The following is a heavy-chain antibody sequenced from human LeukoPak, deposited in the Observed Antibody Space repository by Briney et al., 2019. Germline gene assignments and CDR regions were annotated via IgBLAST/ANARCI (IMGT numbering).Heavy chain of an antibody. D-gene: IGHD3-3*01. J-gene: IGHJ2*01. CDR1: GGSISSGGYW. V-gene: IGHV4-31*03. CDR3: ARAIVTPSGYVWYFDL. CDR2: IYYSGSI. Sequence: PSQTLSLTCTVSGGSISSGGYWWSWIRQYPGKGLEWIGYIYYSGSIYYNPSLRSRVTMSVDTSQNKYSLKVNSVTAADTAVYYCARAIVTPSGYVWYFDLWGRGTLVTVSS.